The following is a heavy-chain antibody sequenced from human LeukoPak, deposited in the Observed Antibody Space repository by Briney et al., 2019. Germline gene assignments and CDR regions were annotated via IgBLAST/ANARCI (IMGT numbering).Heavy chain of an antibody. CDR3: AKDPNYYDSSGYNYFDY. V-gene: IGHV3-23*01. D-gene: IGHD3-22*01. CDR2: VSDSGGGT. CDR1: GFTFSSYA. J-gene: IGHJ4*02. Sequence: GGSLRLSCAASGFTFSSYAMTWVRQSPGKGLEWVSSVSDSGGGTYYADSVKGRFTISRDNSKNTLYLQMNSLRAEDTAVYYCAKDPNYYDSSGYNYFDYWGQGTLVTVSS.